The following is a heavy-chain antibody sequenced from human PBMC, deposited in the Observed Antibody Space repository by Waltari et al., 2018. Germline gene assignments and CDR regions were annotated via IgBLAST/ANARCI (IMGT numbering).Heavy chain of an antibody. D-gene: IGHD3-10*01. J-gene: IGHJ6*02. CDR2: ISYDGSNK. CDR1: GFTFSSYG. Sequence: QVQLVESGGGVVQPGRSLRLSCAASGFTFSSYGMHWVRQAPGKGLEGVAVISYDGSNKFYADSVKGRFTISRDNSKNTLYLQMNSLRAEDTAVYYCANGGSGSYYYYYGMDVWGQGTTVTVSS. CDR3: ANGGSGSYYYYYGMDV. V-gene: IGHV3-30*18.